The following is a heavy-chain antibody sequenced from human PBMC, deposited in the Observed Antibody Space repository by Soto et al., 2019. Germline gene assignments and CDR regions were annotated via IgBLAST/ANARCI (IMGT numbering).Heavy chain of an antibody. CDR1: GFALSAYS. D-gene: IGHD7-27*01. CDR3: ARDWLTGDPREAFDR. CDR2: INPSGSEI. Sequence: EVQLVESGGGLVKPGGSLRVSCAASGFALSAYSLSWVRQAPGEGLEWVASINPSGSEIYYADSVEGRFVISRDNAQNSVDLQMLSLRVEDTAVYYCARDWLTGDPREAFDRWGQGTLVTVSS. V-gene: IGHV3-21*01. J-gene: IGHJ4*02.